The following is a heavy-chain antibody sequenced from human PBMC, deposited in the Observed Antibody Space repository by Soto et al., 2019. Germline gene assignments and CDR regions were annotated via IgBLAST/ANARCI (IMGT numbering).Heavy chain of an antibody. CDR1: GGTFSSYA. CDR3: AIPKGDILTAYPRHFNWFDP. D-gene: IGHD3-9*01. Sequence: QVQLVQSGAEVKKPGSSVKVSCKASGGTFSSYAISWVRQAPGQGLEWMGGIIPIFGTANYAQKFQGRVTITADESTSTAYMELSSLRSEDTAVYYCAIPKGDILTAYPRHFNWFDPWGQGTLVTVSS. V-gene: IGHV1-69*01. J-gene: IGHJ5*02. CDR2: IIPIFGTA.